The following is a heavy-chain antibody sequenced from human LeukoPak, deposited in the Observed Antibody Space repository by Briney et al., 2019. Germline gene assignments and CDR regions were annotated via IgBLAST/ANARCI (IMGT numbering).Heavy chain of an antibody. CDR1: GYSFTSYW. V-gene: IGHV5-51*01. J-gene: IGHJ6*04. Sequence: LGESLKISCKGSGYSFTSYWIGWVRQMPGKGLEWMGIIYPGDSDTRYSSSFQGQVTISADKSISTAYLQWSSLKASDTAMYYCARSSGVVRGIVIGMDVWGKGTTVTVSS. D-gene: IGHD3-10*01. CDR2: IYPGDSDT. CDR3: ARSSGVVRGIVIGMDV.